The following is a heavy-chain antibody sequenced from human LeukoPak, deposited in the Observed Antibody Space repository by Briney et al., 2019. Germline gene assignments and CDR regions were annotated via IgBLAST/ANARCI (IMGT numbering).Heavy chain of an antibody. CDR1: GYSFTTRW. D-gene: IGHD1-26*01. CDR2: IYPGDSDT. J-gene: IGHJ3*02. CDR3: ARHLTGATARGAFDI. Sequence: GESLKNSCKGSGYSFTTRWLAWVRQMPGKCLESMGIIYPGDSDTRYSPSFQGQVTISADKSISTAYLQWSSLKASDSAIYYCARHLTGATARGAFDICGQGTMVTVSS. V-gene: IGHV5-51*01.